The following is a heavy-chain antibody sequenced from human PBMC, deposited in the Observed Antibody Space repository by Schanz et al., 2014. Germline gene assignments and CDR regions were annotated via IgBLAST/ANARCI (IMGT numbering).Heavy chain of an antibody. V-gene: IGHV4-39*01. J-gene: IGHJ5*02. D-gene: IGHD3-10*01. CDR1: GGSISSSSYF. CDR3: ARLRGGGVIITT. Sequence: QLQLQESGPGLVKPSETLSLTCTVSGGSISSSSYFWGWIRQPPGKGLEWIGSIYYSGSTYYNPPLKRRVPIPVDTSKTRFPRRGSSATATDTAMYYCARLRGGGVIITTWGQGTLVTVSS. CDR2: IYYSGST.